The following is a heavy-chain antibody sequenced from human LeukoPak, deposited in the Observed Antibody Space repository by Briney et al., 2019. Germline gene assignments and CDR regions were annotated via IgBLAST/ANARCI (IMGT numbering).Heavy chain of an antibody. J-gene: IGHJ4*02. CDR2: IKEDGSDK. Sequence: GGSLRLSCLASGFTFSNSWMTWVRQAPGKGLEWVANIKEDGSDKQYGDSVKGRFTISRDNSKNTLYLQMNSLRAEDTAVYYCARNLYYYDSSGYYYYWGQGTLVTVSS. V-gene: IGHV3-7*01. D-gene: IGHD3-22*01. CDR1: GFTFSNSW. CDR3: ARNLYYYDSSGYYYY.